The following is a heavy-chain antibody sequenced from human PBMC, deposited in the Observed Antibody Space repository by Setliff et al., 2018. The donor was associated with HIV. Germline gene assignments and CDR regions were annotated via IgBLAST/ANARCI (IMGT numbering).Heavy chain of an antibody. J-gene: IGHJ4*02. V-gene: IGHV1-69*05. CDR2: SIPIYGTP. Sequence: SVKVSCKASGGSFTSFAIGWVRQAPGQGLEWMGGSIPIYGTPNYAQKFQGRITISTDASTSTAYMELNSLRSEDTAVYYCARNDASGSYYRLDYWGQGTLVTVSS. CDR3: ARNDASGSYYRLDY. D-gene: IGHD3-10*01. CDR1: GGSFTSFA.